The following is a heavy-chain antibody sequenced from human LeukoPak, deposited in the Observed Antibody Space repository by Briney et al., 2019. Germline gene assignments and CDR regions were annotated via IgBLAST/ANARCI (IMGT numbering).Heavy chain of an antibody. Sequence: GGSLRLSCAASGFTFSGSAMHWVRQASGKGLEWVGRIRSKANSYATAYAASVKGRFTISRDDSKNTAYLQMNSLKTEDTAVYYCARQSWGQRYDFDYWGQGTLVTVSS. V-gene: IGHV3-73*01. CDR2: IRSKANSYAT. J-gene: IGHJ4*02. D-gene: IGHD3-16*01. CDR3: ARQSWGQRYDFDY. CDR1: GFTFSGSA.